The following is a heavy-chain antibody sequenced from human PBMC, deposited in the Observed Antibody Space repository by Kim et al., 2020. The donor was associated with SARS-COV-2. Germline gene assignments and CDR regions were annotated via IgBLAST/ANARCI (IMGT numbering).Heavy chain of an antibody. CDR3: AREVDSQDY. V-gene: IGHV1-46*01. J-gene: IGHJ4*02. D-gene: IGHD5-12*01. CDR2: T. Sequence: TTYAQKFQARLIVTADTSKSTVYMELGSLRSEDTAVYYCAREVDSQDYWGQGTLVTVSS.